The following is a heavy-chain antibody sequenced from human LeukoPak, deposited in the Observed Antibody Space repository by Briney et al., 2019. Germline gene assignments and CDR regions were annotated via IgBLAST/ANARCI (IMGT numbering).Heavy chain of an antibody. CDR3: ARDFYAGYDSSGYSYYYYYMDV. V-gene: IGHV3-7*01. J-gene: IGHJ6*03. CDR2: IKQDGSEK. CDR1: GFTFSSYW. D-gene: IGHD3-22*01. Sequence: PGGSLRLSCAASGFTFSSYWMSWVRQAPGKGLEWVANIKQDGSEKYYVDSVKGRFTISRDNAKNSLYLQMNSLRAEDTAVYYCARDFYAGYDSSGYSYYYYYMDVWGKGTTVTVSS.